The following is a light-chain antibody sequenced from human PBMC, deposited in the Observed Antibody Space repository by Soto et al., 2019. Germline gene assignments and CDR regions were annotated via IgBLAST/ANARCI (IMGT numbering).Light chain of an antibody. CDR3: LQHYTYPRT. CDR1: QVIRND. CDR2: GTS. V-gene: IGKV1-17*01. J-gene: IGKJ4*01. Sequence: DIQMTHYPSSLSASVGDRVTITCRSSQVIRNDLDWYQHKPGEAPKRLIYGTSSLQSDDPPRFSGTGSGRDFTLTVTGLQPEVSATYYCLQHYTYPRTFGGGTKVEIK.